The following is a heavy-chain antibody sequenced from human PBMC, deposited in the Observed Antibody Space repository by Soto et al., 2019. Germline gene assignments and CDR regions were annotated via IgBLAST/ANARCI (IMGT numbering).Heavy chain of an antibody. J-gene: IGHJ6*02. CDR1: GFTFRNYG. D-gene: IGHD3-16*01. Sequence: GGSLRLSCAASGFTFRNYGIHWVRQAPGKGLEWVALISYDGSNKFYADSVKGRFTISRDNSKNTLYLQMNSLRPEDTAVYYCAKDCRGGGTFYSYGMDVWGQGTTVTVSS. V-gene: IGHV3-30*18. CDR2: ISYDGSNK. CDR3: AKDCRGGGTFYSYGMDV.